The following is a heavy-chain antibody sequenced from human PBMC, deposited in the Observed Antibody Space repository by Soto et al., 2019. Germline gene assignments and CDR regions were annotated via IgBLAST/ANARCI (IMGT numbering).Heavy chain of an antibody. Sequence: EVLLVESGGGLVQPGGSLSLSCTASGFTFSSYSMNWVRQAPGKGLEWVSYISSHSRNTHYADSVKGRFTISRVNARNSLYLQTNPLRDEDTAVYFCATYYDEVYYYGMDVWCPGTTAIVSS. D-gene: IGHD3-3*01. CDR3: ATYYDEVYYYGMDV. V-gene: IGHV3-48*02. CDR1: GFTFSSYS. J-gene: IGHJ6*02. CDR2: ISSHSRNT.